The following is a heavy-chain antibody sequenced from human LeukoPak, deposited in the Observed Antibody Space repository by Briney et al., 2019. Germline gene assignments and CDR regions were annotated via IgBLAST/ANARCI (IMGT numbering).Heavy chain of an antibody. CDR2: IKQDGSEV. V-gene: IGHV3-7*04. CDR1: GFTFSRYW. Sequence: GGSLRLSCAASGFTFSRYWMSWVRQAPVKGLEWVANIKQDGSEVYYVDSVKGRFTISRDNGKNSLFLQMNSLRAEDTAVYYCARGRGYDWNYWGQGTLVTVSS. CDR3: ARGRGYDWNY. D-gene: IGHD5-12*01. J-gene: IGHJ4*02.